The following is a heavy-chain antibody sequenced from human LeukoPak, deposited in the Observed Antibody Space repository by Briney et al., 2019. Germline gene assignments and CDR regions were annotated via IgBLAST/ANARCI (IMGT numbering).Heavy chain of an antibody. J-gene: IGHJ4*02. CDR2: IIPIFGTA. Sequence: ASVKVSCKASGGTFSSYAISWVRQAPGQGLDWMGGIIPIFGTANYAQKFQGRVTITADESTSTAYMELSSLRSEDTAVYYCARSGYSYGYVTISGEHDYWGQGTLVTVSS. CDR3: ARSGYSYGYVTISGEHDY. CDR1: GGTFSSYA. D-gene: IGHD5-18*01. V-gene: IGHV1-69*13.